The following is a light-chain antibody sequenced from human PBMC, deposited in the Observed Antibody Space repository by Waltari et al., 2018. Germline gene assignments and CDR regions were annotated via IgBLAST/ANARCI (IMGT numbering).Light chain of an antibody. Sequence: QSALTQTPSASGSPGQSDTNPCTGTSSDVGASTYVSWYQHHPVKAPKLIIYAVPQRPSGVPDRFSGSKSGNTASLTVSVLQAEDEADYYCNSYAGSNTVIFGGGTKLTVL. CDR3: NSYAGSNTVI. J-gene: IGLJ2*01. V-gene: IGLV2-8*01. CDR2: AVP. CDR1: SSDVGASTY.